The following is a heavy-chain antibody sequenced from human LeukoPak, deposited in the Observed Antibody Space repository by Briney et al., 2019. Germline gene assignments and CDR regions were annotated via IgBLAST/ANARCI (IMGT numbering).Heavy chain of an antibody. CDR2: IYYSGST. CDR1: GGSISSSSYY. D-gene: IGHD6-19*01. Sequence: SETLSLTCTVSGGSISSSSYYWGWIRQPPGKGLEWIGSIYYSGSTYYNPSLKSRVTISVDTSKNQFSLKLSSVTAADTAVYYCARDRSSGFFAYWGQRTLVTVSS. CDR3: ARDRSSGFFAY. J-gene: IGHJ4*02. V-gene: IGHV4-39*07.